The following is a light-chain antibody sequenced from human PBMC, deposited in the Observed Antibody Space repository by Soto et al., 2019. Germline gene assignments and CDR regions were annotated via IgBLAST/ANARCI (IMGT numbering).Light chain of an antibody. J-gene: IGKJ4*01. V-gene: IGKV3-11*02. CDR1: QSVGSY. CDR3: QQRITWPPLS. CDR2: DAS. Sequence: EIVVTQSPATLSLSPGERATLSCRTSQSVGSYLAWYQKKPGKAPRLLIYDASNRATGIPARFSGSGSGRDFTLTISSLEPEDFAVYYCQQRITWPPLSFGGGTQVEIK.